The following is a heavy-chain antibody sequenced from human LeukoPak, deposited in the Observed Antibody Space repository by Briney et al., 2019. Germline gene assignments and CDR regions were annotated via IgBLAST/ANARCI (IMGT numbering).Heavy chain of an antibody. CDR1: GGTFSSYG. V-gene: IGHV1-69*13. J-gene: IGHJ5*02. Sequence: ASVKVSCKASGGTFSSYGISWVRQAPGQGLEWMGGIIPIFCTANYAQKFQGRVTITADESTSTAYMELSSLRSEDTAVYYCARDGGLLRTLNWFDPWGQGTLVTVSS. D-gene: IGHD3-22*01. CDR2: IIPIFCTA. CDR3: ARDGGLLRTLNWFDP.